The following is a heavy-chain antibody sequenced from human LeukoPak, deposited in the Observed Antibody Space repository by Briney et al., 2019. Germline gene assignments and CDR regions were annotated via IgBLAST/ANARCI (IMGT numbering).Heavy chain of an antibody. J-gene: IGHJ4*02. D-gene: IGHD2-21*01. Sequence: GGSLRLSCAASGFTFSTYWMHWVRQAPGKGLVWVSRINPDGSTTIYADSVKGRFTISRDNAKSTLYLQMNSLRAEDTAVYYCARICSGGNCYVDSWGQGTLVTVSS. V-gene: IGHV3-74*01. CDR2: INPDGSTT. CDR1: GFTFSTYW. CDR3: ARICSGGNCYVDS.